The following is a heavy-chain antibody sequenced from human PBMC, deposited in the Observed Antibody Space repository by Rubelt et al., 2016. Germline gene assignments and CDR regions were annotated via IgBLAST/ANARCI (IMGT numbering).Heavy chain of an antibody. J-gene: IGHJ4*02. V-gene: IGHV4-61*05. CDR2: IYYIGST. CDR3: ARGILYCTDGVCYNHFDY. D-gene: IGHD2-8*01. CDR1: GGSIISGYY. Sequence: QLQLQESGPGLVKSSETLSLTCTVSGGSIISGYYWSWIRQPPGKGLEWIGYIYYIGSTNYNPSLKSRVTISVDKSKNQFSLKLRSLTAADTAVFYCARGILYCTDGVCYNHFDYWGQGTLVTVSS.